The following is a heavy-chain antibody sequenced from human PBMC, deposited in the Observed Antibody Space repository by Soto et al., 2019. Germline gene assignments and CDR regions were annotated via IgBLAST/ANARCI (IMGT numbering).Heavy chain of an antibody. Sequence: QVQRVQSGAEVKKPGSSVKVSCKASGGTFSSYAISWVRQAPGQGLEWMGGIIPIFGTANYAQKFQGRVTITADESTSTAYRELSSLRSEDTAVYYCSSGLWNERYYYYGMDVWGQGTTVTVSS. CDR2: IIPIFGTA. D-gene: IGHD1-1*01. V-gene: IGHV1-69*01. J-gene: IGHJ6*02. CDR3: SSGLWNERYYYYGMDV. CDR1: GGTFSSYA.